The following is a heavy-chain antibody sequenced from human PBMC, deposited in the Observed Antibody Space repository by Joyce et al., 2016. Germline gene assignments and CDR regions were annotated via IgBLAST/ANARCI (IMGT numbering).Heavy chain of an antibody. Sequence: QVPLLESGGGVAQPGRSLRLSCAASEFAFSSHAMHWVRQAPGKVLGWVAVMSYDGSQQYYADSVRGRFTISRDNSQNTLYLQMNSLRVEETAVYYCTRSSRTGYTAGWPDFDYWGQGTLVTVSS. CDR3: TRSSRTGYTAGWPDFDY. J-gene: IGHJ4*02. V-gene: IGHV3-30*03. CDR2: MSYDGSQQ. CDR1: EFAFSSHA. D-gene: IGHD2-2*02.